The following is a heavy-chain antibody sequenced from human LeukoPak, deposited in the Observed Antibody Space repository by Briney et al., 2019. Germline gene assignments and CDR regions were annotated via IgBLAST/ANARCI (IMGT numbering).Heavy chain of an antibody. CDR3: AKEAYGSGSYQHDY. J-gene: IGHJ4*02. CDR2: ISSSSSYI. V-gene: IGHV3-21*04. CDR1: GFTFSSYS. Sequence: GGSLRLSCAASGFTFSSYSMNWVRQAPGKGLEWVSSISSSSSYIYYADSVKGRFTISRDNSKNTLYLQMNSLRAEDTAVYYCAKEAYGSGSYQHDYWGQGTLVTVSS. D-gene: IGHD3-10*01.